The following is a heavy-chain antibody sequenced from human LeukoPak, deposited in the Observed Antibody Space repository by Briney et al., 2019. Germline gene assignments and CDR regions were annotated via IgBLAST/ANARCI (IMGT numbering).Heavy chain of an antibody. D-gene: IGHD3-22*01. CDR3: ARDPSYYYDS. V-gene: IGHV4-61*02. Sequence: SETLSLTCTVSGGSISSGSYYWSWIRQPAGKGLEWIGRIYTSRSTNYNPSLKSRVTISVDTAKNQFSLKLSSVTAADTAVYYCARDPSYYYDSWGQGTLVTVSS. CDR2: IYTSRST. CDR1: GGSISSGSYY. J-gene: IGHJ4*02.